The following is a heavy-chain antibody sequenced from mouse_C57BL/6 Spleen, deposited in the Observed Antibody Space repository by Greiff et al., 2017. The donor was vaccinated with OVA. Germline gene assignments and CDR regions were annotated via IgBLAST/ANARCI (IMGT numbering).Heavy chain of an antibody. CDR1: GYAFSSSW. CDR3: AKKRGSYDYAFDY. V-gene: IGHV1-82*01. Sequence: QVQLKQSGPELVKPGASVKISCKASGYAFSSSWMNWVKQRPGKGLEWIGRIYPGDGDTNYNGKFKGKATLTADKSSSTAYMQLSSLTSEDSAVYFCAKKRGSYDYAFDYWGQGTTLTVSS. CDR2: IYPGDGDT. D-gene: IGHD2-4*01. J-gene: IGHJ2*01.